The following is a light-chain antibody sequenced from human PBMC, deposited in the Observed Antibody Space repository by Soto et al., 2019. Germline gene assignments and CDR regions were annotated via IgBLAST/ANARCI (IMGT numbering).Light chain of an antibody. J-gene: IGLJ2*01. CDR3: CSYAGSSTYVL. V-gene: IGLV2-23*01. CDR2: EAT. CDR1: SSDVGNYNL. Sequence: QSALTQPASVSGSPGQSITISCTGTSSDVGNYNLVSWYQQHPGKAPKLIIYEATKRPSGVSDRFSGSKSGNTASLTISGLQAEDEADYHCCSYAGSSTYVLFGGGTKLTVL.